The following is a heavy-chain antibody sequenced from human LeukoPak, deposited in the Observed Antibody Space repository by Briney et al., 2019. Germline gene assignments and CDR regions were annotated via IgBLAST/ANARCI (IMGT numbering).Heavy chain of an antibody. CDR3: ATPQGVMYYYGMDV. V-gene: IGHV1-24*01. Sequence: ASVKVSCKVSGYTLTELSMHWVRQAPGKGREGRGGFDPEDGETIYAQKFQGRVTMTEDTSTDTAYMELSSLRSEDTAVYYCATPQGVMYYYGMDVWGQGTTVTVSS. J-gene: IGHJ6*02. CDR1: GYTLTELS. CDR2: FDPEDGET. D-gene: IGHD3-16*01.